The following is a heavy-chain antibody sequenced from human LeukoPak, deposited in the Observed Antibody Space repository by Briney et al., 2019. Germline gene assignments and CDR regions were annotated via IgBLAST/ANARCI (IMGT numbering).Heavy chain of an antibody. V-gene: IGHV4-59*01. CDR1: GGSIGTYQ. CDR2: ISYSGST. CDR3: ARERTSAYSYYFDY. Sequence: PSETLSLTCTVAGGSIGTYQWSWIRQPPGKGLEWIGYISYSGSTNYDPSLKSRLTISLDTSKDQFSLKVNSVTAADTAVYYCARERTSAYSYYFDYWGQGTLVTVSS. J-gene: IGHJ4*02. D-gene: IGHD3-22*01.